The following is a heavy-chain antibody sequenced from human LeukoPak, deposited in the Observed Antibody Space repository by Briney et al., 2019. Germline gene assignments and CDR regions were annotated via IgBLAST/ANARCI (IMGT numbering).Heavy chain of an antibody. Sequence: SETLSLTCTVSGGSISSGGYYWSWIRQHPGKGLEWIGYIYYSGSTYYNPSLKSRVTISVDTSENQFSLKLSSVTAADTAVYYCATIFGDAFDIWGQGTMVTVSS. J-gene: IGHJ3*02. CDR2: IYYSGST. V-gene: IGHV4-31*03. CDR3: ATIFGDAFDI. CDR1: GGSISSGGYY. D-gene: IGHD3-3*01.